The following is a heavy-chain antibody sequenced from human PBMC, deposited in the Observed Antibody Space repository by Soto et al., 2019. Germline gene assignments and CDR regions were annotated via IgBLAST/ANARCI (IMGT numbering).Heavy chain of an antibody. V-gene: IGHV1-18*01. J-gene: IGHJ6*02. CDR1: GYTFTSYG. CDR2: ISAYNGNT. CDR3: ARDLIVGATLYYYYYGMDV. D-gene: IGHD1-26*01. Sequence: XSVKVSCKASGYTFTSYGISWVRQAPGQGLEWMGWISAYNGNTNYAQKLQGRVTMTTDTFTSTAYMELRSLRSDDTAVYYCARDLIVGATLYYYYYGMDVWGQGPTVTVSS.